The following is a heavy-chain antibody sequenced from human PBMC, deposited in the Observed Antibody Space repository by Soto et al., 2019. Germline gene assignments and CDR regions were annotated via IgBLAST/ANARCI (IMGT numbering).Heavy chain of an antibody. D-gene: IGHD1-26*01. CDR3: ASVAEERGNDY. J-gene: IGHJ4*02. CDR1: GYTFTSYG. V-gene: IGHV1-18*04. Sequence: QVQLVQSGAEVKKPGASVKVSCKASGYTFTSYGISWVRQAPGQGLEWMGWISAYNGNTNYAQKLQGRVTMTTDTATSTADMERRRLGSDDTAVYYCASVAEERGNDYCGQRTLIPVSS. CDR2: ISAYNGNT.